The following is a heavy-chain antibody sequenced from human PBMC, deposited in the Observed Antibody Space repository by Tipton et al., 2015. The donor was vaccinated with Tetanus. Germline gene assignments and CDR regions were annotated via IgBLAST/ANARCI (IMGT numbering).Heavy chain of an antibody. D-gene: IGHD5-12*01. J-gene: IGHJ5*02. CDR1: DFTFRSYG. V-gene: IGHV3-30*18. CDR3: AKDGRFSAYDPNWFDP. CDR2: ISYDGSNK. Sequence: SLRLSCSASDFTFRSYGMHWVRQAPGKGLEWVAVISYDGSNKYYADSVKGRFTISRDNSKNTLYLQMNSLRAEDTAVYYCAKDGRFSAYDPNWFDPWGQGTLVTVSS.